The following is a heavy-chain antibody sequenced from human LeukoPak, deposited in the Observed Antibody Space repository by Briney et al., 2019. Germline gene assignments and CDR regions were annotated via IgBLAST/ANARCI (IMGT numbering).Heavy chain of an antibody. J-gene: IGHJ3*02. CDR3: ATYDDYHRSGLRTGGFDI. D-gene: IGHD3-22*01. CDR2: IDYSGST. V-gene: IGHV4-59*01. CDR1: GGTISSYY. Sequence: SETLSLTCTVSGGTISSYYWSWIRQPPGKALEYIGYIDYSGSTNYNPSLKSRVTISLDTSKNQFSMRLTSVTAADTAVYYCATYDDYHRSGLRTGGFDIWGQGTMVTVSS.